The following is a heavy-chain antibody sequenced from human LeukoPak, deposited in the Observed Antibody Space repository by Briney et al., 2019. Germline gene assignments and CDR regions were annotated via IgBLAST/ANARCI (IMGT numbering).Heavy chain of an antibody. CDR3: AKTLTDPNAQFDY. Sequence: GRSLRLSCAASGFTFSSYGMHWVRQAPGKGLEWVAVIWYDGSNKYYADSVKGRFTISRDNSKNTLYLQMNSLRAEDTAVYYCAKTLTDPNAQFDYWGQGTLVTVSS. CDR2: IWYDGSNK. D-gene: IGHD1-1*01. CDR1: GFTFSSYG. V-gene: IGHV3-33*06. J-gene: IGHJ4*02.